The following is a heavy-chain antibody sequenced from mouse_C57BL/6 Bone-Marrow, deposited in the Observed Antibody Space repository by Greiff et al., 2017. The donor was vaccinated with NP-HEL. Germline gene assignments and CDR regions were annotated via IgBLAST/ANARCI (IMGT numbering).Heavy chain of an antibody. J-gene: IGHJ2*01. CDR2: ISDGGSYT. Sequence: EVQRVESGGGLVKPGGSLKLSCAASGFTFSSYALSWVRQTPEKRLEWVATISDGGSYTYYLAYVKGRFIISRANDKNNLYLQMSHLKSENTAMYCCARGDYGSSCGYWGQGTTLTVSS. V-gene: IGHV5-4*01. D-gene: IGHD1-1*01. CDR1: GFTFSSYA. CDR3: ARGDYGSSCGY.